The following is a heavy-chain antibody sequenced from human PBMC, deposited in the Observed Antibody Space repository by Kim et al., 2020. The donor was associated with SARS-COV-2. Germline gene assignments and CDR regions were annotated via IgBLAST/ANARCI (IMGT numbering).Heavy chain of an antibody. J-gene: IGHJ4*02. D-gene: IGHD3-10*01. CDR3: ARDEAVRGVPDY. CDR1: GFTFSSYG. V-gene: IGHV3-33*01. CDR2: IWYDGSNK. Sequence: GGSLRLSCAASGFTFSSYGMHWVRQAPGKGLEWVAVIWYDGSNKYYADSVKGRFTISRDNSKNTLYLQMNSLRAEDTAVYYCARDEAVRGVPDYWGQGTLVTVSS.